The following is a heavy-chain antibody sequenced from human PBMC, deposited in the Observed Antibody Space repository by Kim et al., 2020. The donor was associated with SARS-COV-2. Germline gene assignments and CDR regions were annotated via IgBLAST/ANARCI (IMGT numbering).Heavy chain of an antibody. CDR3: QKGPMNWNYPCLGLDP. D-gene: IGHD1-7*01. CDR2: ISGNSGSI. J-gene: IGHJ5*02. V-gene: IGHV3-9*01. Sequence: GGSLRLSCAASGFTFDDYAMHWVRQAPGKGLEWVSGISGNSGSIGYADSVKGRFTISRDNAKNPLYLQMTGWRAEDTACNYCQKGPMNWNYPCLGLDPWG. CDR1: GFTFDDYA.